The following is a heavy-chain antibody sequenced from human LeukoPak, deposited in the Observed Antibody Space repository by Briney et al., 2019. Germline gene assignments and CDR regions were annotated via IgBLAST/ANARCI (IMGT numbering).Heavy chain of an antibody. D-gene: IGHD3-10*01. Sequence: ASVKVSCKASGYTFTSYGISWVRQAPGQGLEWMGWISAYNGNTNYAQKLQGRVTMTTDTSTSTAYMELRSLRSDGTAVYYCARPLSWFGELLFGGGYYFDYWGQGTLVTVSS. CDR3: ARPLSWFGELLFGGGYYFDY. V-gene: IGHV1-18*04. CDR2: ISAYNGNT. J-gene: IGHJ4*02. CDR1: GYTFTSYG.